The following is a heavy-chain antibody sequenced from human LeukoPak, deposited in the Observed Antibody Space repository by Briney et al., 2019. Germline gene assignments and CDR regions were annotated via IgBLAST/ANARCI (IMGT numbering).Heavy chain of an antibody. CDR1: GFTFSLAW. CDR2: ISGTGSST. D-gene: IGHD6-19*01. Sequence: PGGSLRLSCVASGFTFSLAWMSWVRQAPGKGLEWVSAISGTGSSTYYADSVKGRFTISRDNSKNTLYLQMNSLRAEDTAVYYCARTVAGTWYFQHWGQGTLVTVSS. CDR3: ARTVAGTWYFQH. J-gene: IGHJ1*01. V-gene: IGHV3-23*01.